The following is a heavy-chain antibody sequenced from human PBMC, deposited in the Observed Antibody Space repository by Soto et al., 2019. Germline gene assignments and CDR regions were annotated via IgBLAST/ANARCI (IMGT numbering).Heavy chain of an antibody. CDR3: ARDGLAVAGTQWPDPSFDY. D-gene: IGHD6-19*01. J-gene: IGHJ4*02. Sequence: GGSLRLSCAASGFTFSSYGMHWVRQAPGKGLEWVAVIWYDGSNKYYADSVKGRFTISRDNSKNTLYLQMNSLRAEDTAVYYCARDGLAVAGTQWPDPSFDYWGQGTLVTVSS. CDR2: IWYDGSNK. V-gene: IGHV3-33*01. CDR1: GFTFSSYG.